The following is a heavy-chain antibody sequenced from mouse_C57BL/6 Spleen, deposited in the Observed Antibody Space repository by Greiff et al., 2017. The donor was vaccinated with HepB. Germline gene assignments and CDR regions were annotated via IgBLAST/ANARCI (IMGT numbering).Heavy chain of an antibody. Sequence: VQLQQSGAELVRPGSSVKLSCKASGYTFTSYWMHWVKQRPIQGLEWIGNIDPSDSETHYNQKFKDKATLTVDKSSSTAYMQLSSLTSEDSAVYYCARGSRTVVAPGFAYWGQGTLVTVSA. CDR3: ARGSRTVVAPGFAY. CDR1: GYTFTSYW. J-gene: IGHJ3*01. V-gene: IGHV1-52*01. D-gene: IGHD1-1*01. CDR2: IDPSDSET.